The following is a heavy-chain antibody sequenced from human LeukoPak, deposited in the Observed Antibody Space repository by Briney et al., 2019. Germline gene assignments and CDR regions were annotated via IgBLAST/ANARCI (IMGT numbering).Heavy chain of an antibody. CDR2: IYYSGST. D-gene: IGHD6-19*01. J-gene: IGHJ4*02. Sequence: SETLSLTCTVSGGSISSYYWSWIRQPPGKGLEWIGCIYYSGSTNYNPSLKSRVTISVDTSKNQFSLKLSSVTAADTAVYYCARGGGVAGTPYNPYDYWGQGTLVTVSS. V-gene: IGHV4-59*01. CDR3: ARGGGVAGTPYNPYDY. CDR1: GGSISSYY.